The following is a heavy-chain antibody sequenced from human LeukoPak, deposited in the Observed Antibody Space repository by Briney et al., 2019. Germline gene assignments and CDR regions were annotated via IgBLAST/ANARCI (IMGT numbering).Heavy chain of an antibody. CDR3: ARERRAAAGDPEYYYYYMDV. CDR2: INPSGDST. V-gene: IGHV1-46*01. Sequence: ASVKVSCKASGYTFSNYYMHWVRQARGQGLEWMGIINPSGDSTSYAQRFQGRVTMSRDMSTSTVFMELSSLTSEDTAVYYCARERRAAAGDPEYYYYYMDVWGKGTTVTISS. CDR1: GYTFSNYY. D-gene: IGHD6-13*01. J-gene: IGHJ6*03.